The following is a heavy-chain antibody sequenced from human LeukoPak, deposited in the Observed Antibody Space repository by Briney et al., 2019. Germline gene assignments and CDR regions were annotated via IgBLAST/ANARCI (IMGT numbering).Heavy chain of an antibody. J-gene: IGHJ5*02. D-gene: IGHD6-19*01. CDR2: ISSSSYI. V-gene: IGHV3-21*01. Sequence: KPGGSLRLSCAASGFTFSSYSMNWVRQAPGKGLEWVSSISSSSYIYYADSVKGRFTISRDNAKNSLYLQMNSLRAEDTAVYYCARELAVAGEDNWFDPWGQGTLVTVSS. CDR1: GFTFSSYS. CDR3: ARELAVAGEDNWFDP.